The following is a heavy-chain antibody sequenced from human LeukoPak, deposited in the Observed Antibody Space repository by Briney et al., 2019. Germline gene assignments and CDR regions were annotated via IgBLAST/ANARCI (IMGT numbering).Heavy chain of an antibody. CDR1: GFTFSSYW. CDR2: INSDGGST. V-gene: IGHV3-74*01. J-gene: IGHJ3*02. D-gene: IGHD6-13*01. CDR3: ARSGQQLFAFDI. Sequence: GGSLRLSCAASGFTFSSYWMHWVRQAPGKGLVWVSRINSDGGSTGYVDSVKGRFTISRDNAKNTLYLRMNSLRAEDTAVYYCARSGQQLFAFDIWGQGTMVTVSS.